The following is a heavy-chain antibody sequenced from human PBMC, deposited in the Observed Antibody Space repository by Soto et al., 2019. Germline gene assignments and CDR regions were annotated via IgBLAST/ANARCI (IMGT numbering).Heavy chain of an antibody. J-gene: IGHJ6*02. D-gene: IGHD2-15*01. CDR2: ISYDGSNK. V-gene: IGHV3-30-3*01. CDR3: ARDANVHQGGMDV. CDR1: GFTFSSYA. Sequence: GGSLRLSCAASGFTFSSYAMHCVRQAPGKGLEWVAVISYDGSNKYYADSVKGRFTISRDNSKNTLYLQMNSLRAEDTAVYYCARDANVHQGGMDVWGQGTTVTV.